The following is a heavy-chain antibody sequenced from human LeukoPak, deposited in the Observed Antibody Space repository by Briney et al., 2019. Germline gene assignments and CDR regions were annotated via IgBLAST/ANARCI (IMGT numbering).Heavy chain of an antibody. Sequence: GASVKVSCKASGYTFTSYYMHWVRQAPGQGLEWMGIINPSGGSTSYAQKFQGRVTMTRDTSTGTVYMELSSLRSEDTAVYYCATGPRGPPYYDILTGYFRFDYWGQGTLVTVSS. CDR1: GYTFTSYY. CDR2: INPSGGST. D-gene: IGHD3-9*01. J-gene: IGHJ4*02. CDR3: ATGPRGPPYYDILTGYFRFDY. V-gene: IGHV1-46*01.